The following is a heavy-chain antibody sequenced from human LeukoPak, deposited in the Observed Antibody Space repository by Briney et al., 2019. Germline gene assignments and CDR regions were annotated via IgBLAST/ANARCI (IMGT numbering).Heavy chain of an antibody. CDR1: GVSISSSNSY. CDR2: IYYSGNT. D-gene: IGHD3/OR15-3a*01. CDR3: ARQTGSGLFILP. V-gene: IGHV4-39*01. J-gene: IGHJ4*02. Sequence: SETLSLTCTVSGVSISSSNSYWGWIRQPPGKGLEWIGSIYYSGNTYYNASLKSRDSISIDTSKNQSSLRLTSVTAADTAVYYCARQTGSGLFILPGGQGTLVTVSS.